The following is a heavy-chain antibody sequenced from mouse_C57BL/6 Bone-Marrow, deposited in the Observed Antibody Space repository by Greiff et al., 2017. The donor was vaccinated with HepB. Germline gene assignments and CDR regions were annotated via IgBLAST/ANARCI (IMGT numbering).Heavy chain of an antibody. CDR3: ARRGYYGNSWFAY. D-gene: IGHD2-1*01. V-gene: IGHV1-69*01. CDR1: GYTFTSYW. J-gene: IGHJ3*01. CDR2: LDPSDSYT. Sequence: QVQLQQPGAELVMPGASVKLSCKASGYTFTSYWMHWVKQRPGQGLEWIGELDPSDSYTNYNQKFKGKSTLTVDKSSSTAYMQLSSLTSEDSAVYYCARRGYYGNSWFAYWGQGTLVTVSA.